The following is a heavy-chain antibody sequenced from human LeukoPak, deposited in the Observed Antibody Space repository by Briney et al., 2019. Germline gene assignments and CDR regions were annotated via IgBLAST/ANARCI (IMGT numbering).Heavy chain of an antibody. V-gene: IGHV4-4*02. J-gene: IGHJ4*02. CDR1: GASISSSNW. CDR2: IYHSGST. CDR3: AGKLRTVPCYY. D-gene: IGHD1-7*01. Sequence: PSGTLSLTCAVSGASISSSNWWRWVRQPPGKGLEWIGEIYHSGSTNYNPSLKSRVTISVDKSKNQFSLELTSVAAADTAVYYCAGKLRTVPCYYWGQGTLVTVSS.